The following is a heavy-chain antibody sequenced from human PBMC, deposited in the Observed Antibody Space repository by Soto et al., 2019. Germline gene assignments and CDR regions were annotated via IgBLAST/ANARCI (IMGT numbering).Heavy chain of an antibody. V-gene: IGHV4-59*01. D-gene: IGHD6-13*01. J-gene: IGHJ4*02. CDR1: GGSISSYY. CDR2: VYYSGTT. Sequence: PSETQSLTCTVSGGSISSYYWTWIRQPPGKGLEWVGYVYYSGTTYYNPSLQSRVTISVDTSKNQFSLKVKSVTAADTAIYYCARAGSTWRYFFDYWGQGSLVTVSS. CDR3: ARAGSTWRYFFDY.